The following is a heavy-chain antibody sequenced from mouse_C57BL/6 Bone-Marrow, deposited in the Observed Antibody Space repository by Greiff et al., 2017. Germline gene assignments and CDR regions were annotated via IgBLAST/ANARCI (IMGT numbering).Heavy chain of an antibody. CDR1: GYTFTSYW. D-gene: IGHD2-4*01. V-gene: IGHV1-59*01. J-gene: IGHJ3*01. CDR2: IDPSDSYT. Sequence: QVQLQQPGAELVRPGTSVKLSCKASGYTFTSYWMHWVKQRPGQGLEWIGVIDPSDSYTNYNQKFKGKATLTVDTSSSTAYMQLSSLTSEDSAVYYCARWGYDYDGAWCAYRGQGTLVTVSA. CDR3: ARWGYDYDGAWCAY.